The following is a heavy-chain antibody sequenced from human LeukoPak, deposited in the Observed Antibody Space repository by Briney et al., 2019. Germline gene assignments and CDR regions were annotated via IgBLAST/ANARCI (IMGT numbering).Heavy chain of an antibody. CDR3: AKTGRTFGDYPDY. J-gene: IGHJ4*02. CDR1: GFSFSSYA. Sequence: PGGSLRLSCAAFGFSFSSYAMSWVRQAPGKGLEWVSTISGGGGSTYYPDSVKGRFTFSRDNSKNTVHLQMDSLGAEDTAVYYCAKTGRTFGDYPDYWGQGTLVTVSS. D-gene: IGHD1-14*01. CDR2: ISGGGGST. V-gene: IGHV3-23*01.